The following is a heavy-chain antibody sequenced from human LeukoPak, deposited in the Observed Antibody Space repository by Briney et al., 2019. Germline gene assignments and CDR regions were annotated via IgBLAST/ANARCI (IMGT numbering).Heavy chain of an antibody. J-gene: IGHJ4*02. V-gene: IGHV5-51*01. CDR2: IYPGDSDT. CDR1: GYNFTNYW. Sequence: GESLKISCKGSGYNFTNYWIAWVRQMPGKGLECMGIIYPGDSDTKYSPSFQGQVTISADKSISTAYIQWSSLKASDSAMYYCARLGSGWDSQGLHFWGQGTLVTVSS. D-gene: IGHD6-19*01. CDR3: ARLGSGWDSQGLHF.